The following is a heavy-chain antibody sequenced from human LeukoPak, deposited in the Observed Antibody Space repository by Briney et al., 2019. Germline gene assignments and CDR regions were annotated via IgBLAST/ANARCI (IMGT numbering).Heavy chain of an antibody. D-gene: IGHD5-12*01. CDR1: GGSINSGSHW. CDR3: ARGLYSGYSRNVFDI. J-gene: IGHJ3*02. CDR2: ISASGIT. Sequence: PSETLSLTCTVSGGSINSGSHWWTWIRQPAGKGLEWIGRISASGITNYNPSLMSRVIISVDTSKNQFSLKLSSVTAADTAVYYCARGLYSGYSRNVFDIWGQGTVVTVSS. V-gene: IGHV4-61*02.